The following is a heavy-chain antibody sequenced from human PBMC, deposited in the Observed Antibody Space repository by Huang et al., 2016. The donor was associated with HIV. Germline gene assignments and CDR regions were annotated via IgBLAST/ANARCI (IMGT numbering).Heavy chain of an antibody. CDR2: SRSKADSYAT. V-gene: IGHV3-73*02. CDR1: GFTFSDSV. Sequence: EVQLVESGGGLVQPGGSLGLSCAASGFTFSDSVMHWVRQASGKGLEWVGRSRSKADSYATAYAASVKGRFTISRDDSKTTAYLQMNSLKTEDTAVYYCTRQTYYYNSGGYYHFDYWGQGTLVTVSS. CDR3: TRQTYYYNSGGYYHFDY. D-gene: IGHD3-22*01. J-gene: IGHJ4*02.